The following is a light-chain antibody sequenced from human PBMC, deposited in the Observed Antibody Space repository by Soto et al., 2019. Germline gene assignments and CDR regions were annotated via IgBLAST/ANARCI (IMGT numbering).Light chain of an antibody. CDR3: QQYGDSRWT. J-gene: IGKJ1*01. CDR1: QTVNTNY. V-gene: IGKV3-20*01. Sequence: EVVLTQSPGPLALSPGDGATLSCRASQTVNTNYLIWYQQRPGQAPSLLIYGAFSRAPGIPDRFRGSGSGTDFTLTISRLEPEDFAVYYCQQYGDSRWTFGQGTKMEI. CDR2: GAF.